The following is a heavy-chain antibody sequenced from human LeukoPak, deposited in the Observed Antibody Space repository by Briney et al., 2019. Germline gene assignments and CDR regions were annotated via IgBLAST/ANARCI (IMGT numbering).Heavy chain of an antibody. V-gene: IGHV4-30-4*08. J-gene: IGHJ4*02. CDR1: GGSISSGDYY. Sequence: SQTLSLTCTVSGGSISSGDYYWSWIRQPPGKGLEWIGYIYYSGSTYYNPSLKSRVTISVDTSKNQFSLKLSSVTAADTAVYYCARHAPSQDWLLYYFDYWGQGTLVTVSS. CDR3: ARHAPSQDWLLYYFDY. CDR2: IYYSGST. D-gene: IGHD2-2*03.